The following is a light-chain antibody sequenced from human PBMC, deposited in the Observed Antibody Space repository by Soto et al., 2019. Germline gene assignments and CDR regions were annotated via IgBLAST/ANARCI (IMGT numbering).Light chain of an antibody. J-gene: IGLJ1*01. V-gene: IGLV2-11*01. CDR2: DVS. CDR3: CSYAGSYTYV. Sequence: TPPRSVSGSPGQSVTISCTGTSSDVGGYNYVSWYQQHPGKAPKLMIYDVSKRPSGVPDRFSGSKSGNTASLTISGLQAEDEADYYCCSYAGSYTYVFGTGTKVTVX. CDR1: SSDVGGYNY.